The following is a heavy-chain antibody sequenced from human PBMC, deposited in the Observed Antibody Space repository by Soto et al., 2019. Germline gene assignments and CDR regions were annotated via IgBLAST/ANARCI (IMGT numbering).Heavy chain of an antibody. CDR3: AREGVIVGATTRNDAFDI. J-gene: IGHJ3*02. CDR2: IYYSGST. CDR1: GGSISSGGYY. D-gene: IGHD1-26*01. Sequence: QVQLQESGPGLVKPSQTLSLTCTVSGGSISSGGYYWSWIRQHPGKGLEWIGYIYYSGSTYYNPSLKSRVTTSVDTSKNQFSLKLSSVTAADTAVYYCAREGVIVGATTRNDAFDIWGQGTMVTVSS. V-gene: IGHV4-31*03.